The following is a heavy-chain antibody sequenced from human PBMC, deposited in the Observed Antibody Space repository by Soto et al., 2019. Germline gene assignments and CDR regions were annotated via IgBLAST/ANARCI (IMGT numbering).Heavy chain of an antibody. CDR3: ARDKITGLFDC. CDR1: GGSISSGGYS. V-gene: IGHV4-30-2*01. CDR2: IYHSGST. D-gene: IGHD2-8*02. J-gene: IGHJ4*02. Sequence: PSETLSLTCAVSGGSISSGGYSWSWIRQPPGKGLEWIGYIYHSGSTYYNPSLKSRVTISVDTSKNQFSLKLTSVTAADTAVYYCARDKITGLFDCWGQGTLVTVSS.